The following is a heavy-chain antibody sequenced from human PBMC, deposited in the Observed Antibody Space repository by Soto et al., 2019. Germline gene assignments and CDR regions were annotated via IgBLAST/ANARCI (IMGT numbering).Heavy chain of an antibody. CDR3: ARSDGRY. V-gene: IGHV4-61*08. CDR2: IYYSGST. J-gene: IGHJ4*02. CDR1: GGSISSGDYY. Sequence: SETLSLTCTVSGGSISSGDYYWSWIRQPPGKGLEWIGYIYYSGSTNYNPSLKSRVTISVDASKNQFSLKLSSVTAADTAVYYCARSDGRYWGQGTLVNVSS.